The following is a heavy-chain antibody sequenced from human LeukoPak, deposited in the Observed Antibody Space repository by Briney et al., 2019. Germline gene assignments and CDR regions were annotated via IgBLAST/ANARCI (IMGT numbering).Heavy chain of an antibody. CDR2: ISGSGGST. CDR1: GFTFSSYG. D-gene: IGHD1-26*01. J-gene: IGHJ5*02. Sequence: GGSLRLSCAASGFTFSSYGMSWVRQAPGKGLEWVSAISGSGGSTYYADSVKGRFTISRDNSKNTLYLQMNSLRAGDTAVYYCAKGSGSYYWNWFDPWGQGTLVTVSS. V-gene: IGHV3-23*01. CDR3: AKGSGSYYWNWFDP.